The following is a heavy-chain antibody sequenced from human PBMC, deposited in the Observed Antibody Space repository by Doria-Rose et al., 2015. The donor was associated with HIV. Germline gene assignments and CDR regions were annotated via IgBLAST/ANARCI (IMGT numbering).Heavy chain of an antibody. CDR2: ISSSGTT. Sequence: QVQLQESGPGLVRPSQTLSLTCTVLGDSISSGDSFWSWIRQPPGKGPEWIGYISSSGTTYYYPSLSGRLTISLDASKNQFSLNLISVSAADTAVYYCARARNYGFPHFFDFWGQGTLVTVSS. D-gene: IGHD3-10*01. V-gene: IGHV4-30-4*01. CDR1: GDSISSGDSF. CDR3: ARARNYGFPHFFDF. J-gene: IGHJ4*02.